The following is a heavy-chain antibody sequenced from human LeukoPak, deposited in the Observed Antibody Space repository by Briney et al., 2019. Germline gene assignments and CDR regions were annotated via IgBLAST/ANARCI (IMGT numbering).Heavy chain of an antibody. CDR3: ARWDPSFDAFSDAFDI. V-gene: IGHV4-4*07. D-gene: IGHD3-9*01. J-gene: IGHJ3*02. CDR1: GGSISSYY. CDR2: IYTSGST. Sequence: SETLSLTCTVSGGSISSYYWGWLRQPAGKGLEGIGRIYTSGSTNYNPSLKSRVTMSVDTSKNQFSLNLSSVTAADTAVYYCARWDPSFDAFSDAFDIWGQGTVVTVSS.